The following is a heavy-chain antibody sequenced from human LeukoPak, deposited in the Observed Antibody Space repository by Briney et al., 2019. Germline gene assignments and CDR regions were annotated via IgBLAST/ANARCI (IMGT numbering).Heavy chain of an antibody. J-gene: IGHJ4*02. CDR2: IYSGGST. CDR3: AKEGRDYGDYTNYFDY. V-gene: IGHV3-66*01. CDR1: GFTVSSNY. D-gene: IGHD4-17*01. Sequence: PGGSLRLSCAASGFTVSSNYMSWVRQAPGKGLEWVSVIYSGGSTYYADSVKGRFTISRDNSKNTLYLQMNSLRAEDTAVYYCAKEGRDYGDYTNYFDYWGQGTLVTVSS.